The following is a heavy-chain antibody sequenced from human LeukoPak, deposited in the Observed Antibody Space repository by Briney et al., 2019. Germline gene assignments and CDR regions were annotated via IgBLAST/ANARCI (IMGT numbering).Heavy chain of an antibody. J-gene: IGHJ4*02. CDR3: ARGSPLSYYFDY. D-gene: IGHD2/OR15-2a*01. Sequence: GGSLRPSCAASGFTFSTYAMHWVRQAPGKGLEWVSIISTSGDTTYYAGSVKGRFTISRDNPKNTLFLQMNSLRAEDTAVYYCARGSPLSYYFDYWGQGTLVTVSS. CDR1: GFTFSTYA. CDR2: ISTSGDTT. V-gene: IGHV3-23*01.